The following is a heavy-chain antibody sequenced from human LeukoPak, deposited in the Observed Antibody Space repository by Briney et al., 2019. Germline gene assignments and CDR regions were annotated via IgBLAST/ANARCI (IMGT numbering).Heavy chain of an antibody. J-gene: IGHJ6*02. CDR1: GFTFSDYY. CDR2: ISSSGSTI. D-gene: IGHD5-18*01. CDR3: ARDKRGRSYGTRTWGFGMDV. Sequence: GGSLRLSCAASGFTFSDYYMSWIRQAPGKGLEWVSYISSSGSTIYYADSVKGRLTISRDNAKNSLYLQMNSLRAEDTAVYYCARDKRGRSYGTRTWGFGMDVWGQGTTVTVSS. V-gene: IGHV3-11*01.